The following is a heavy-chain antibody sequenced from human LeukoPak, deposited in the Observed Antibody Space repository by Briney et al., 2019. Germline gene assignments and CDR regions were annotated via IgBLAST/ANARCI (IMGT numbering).Heavy chain of an antibody. D-gene: IGHD2-2*01. CDR2: LHYDGSRK. J-gene: IGHJ4*02. CDR3: AKDLCASCYGFDY. CDR1: GFTFSSYG. V-gene: IGHV3-30*02. Sequence: GGSLRLSRAASGFTFSSYGMHWARQAPGKGLEWVAILHYDGSRKYYADSVKGRFTISRDNSKNTLYLQMNSLRPVDTAVYYCAKDLCASCYGFDYWGQGTLVTVSS.